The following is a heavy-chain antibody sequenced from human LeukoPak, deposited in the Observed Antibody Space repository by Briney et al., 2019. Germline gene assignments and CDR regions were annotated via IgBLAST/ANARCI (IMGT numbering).Heavy chain of an antibody. D-gene: IGHD2-2*01. CDR1: GYTFTSYD. Sequence: ASVKVSCKASGYTFTSYDINWVRQATGQGLEWMGWMNPNSSNTGYAQKFQGRVTMTRNTSISTAYMELSSLRSEDTAVYYCARVRARYCSSTSCSLGYWGQGTLVTVSS. CDR3: ARVRARYCSSTSCSLGY. V-gene: IGHV1-8*01. J-gene: IGHJ4*02. CDR2: MNPNSSNT.